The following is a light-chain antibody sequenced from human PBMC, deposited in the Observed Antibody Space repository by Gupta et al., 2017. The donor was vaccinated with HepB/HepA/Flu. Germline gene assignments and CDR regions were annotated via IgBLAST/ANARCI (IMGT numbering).Light chain of an antibody. J-gene: IGLJ3*02. V-gene: IGLV3-19*01. CDR2: GKN. CDR3: NSRDSSGNPNWV. Sequence: SSELTQDPAVSVALGQTVRITCQGDSLRSYYASWYQQKPGQAPVRVIYGKNNRPSGIPDRFSGSNSGNTASLTITGTQAEDEADYYCNSRDSSGNPNWVFGGGTKLTVL. CDR1: SLRSYY.